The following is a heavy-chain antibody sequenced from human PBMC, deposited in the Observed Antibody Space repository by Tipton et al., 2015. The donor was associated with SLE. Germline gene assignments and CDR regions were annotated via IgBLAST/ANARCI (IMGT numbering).Heavy chain of an antibody. J-gene: IGHJ4*02. CDR3: VRAGSWYASDY. V-gene: IGHV4-34*12. CDR2: IIHSGVT. CDR1: GESFNGYF. Sequence: TLSLTCAVYGESFNGYFWTWIRQPPGKGLEWIAEIIHSGVTNYNPSLRSRVTISVDMSKNQVSLKLTSVTAADTAVYYCVRAGSWYASDYWGQGTRVTVSS. D-gene: IGHD6-13*01.